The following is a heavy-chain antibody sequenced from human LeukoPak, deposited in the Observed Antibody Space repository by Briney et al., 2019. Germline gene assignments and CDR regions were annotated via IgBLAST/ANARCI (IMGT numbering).Heavy chain of an antibody. CDR2: INHSGST. Sequence: SETLSLTCAVYGGSFSGYYWSWIRQPPGKGLEWIGEINHSGSTNYNPSLKSRVTISVDTSKNQFSLNLSSVTAADTAVYYCARDLGFGYFDYWGQGALVTVSS. CDR3: ARDLGFGYFDY. J-gene: IGHJ4*02. V-gene: IGHV4-34*01. D-gene: IGHD3-16*01. CDR1: GGSFSGYY.